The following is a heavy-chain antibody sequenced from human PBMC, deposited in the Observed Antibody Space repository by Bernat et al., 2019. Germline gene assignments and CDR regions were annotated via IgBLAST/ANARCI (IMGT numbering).Heavy chain of an antibody. Sequence: QLQLQESGPGLVKPSETLSLTCTVSGGSISSSSYYWGWIRQPPGKGLEWIGSIYYSGSTYYNPSLKSRVTISVDTSKNQFSLKLSSVTAADTAVYYCARSVNAARPIYWGQGTLVTVSS. CDR2: IYYSGST. J-gene: IGHJ4*02. CDR3: ARSVNAARPIY. CDR1: GGSISSSSYY. V-gene: IGHV4-39*07. D-gene: IGHD6-6*01.